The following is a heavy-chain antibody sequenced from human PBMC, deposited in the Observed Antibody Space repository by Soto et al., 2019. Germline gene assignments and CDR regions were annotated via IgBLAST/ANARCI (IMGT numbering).Heavy chain of an antibody. J-gene: IGHJ4*02. V-gene: IGHV3-23*01. Sequence: GGSLRLSCAASGFTFSSYAMSWVRQAPGKGLEWVSTLSNSGGSTYYADSVRGRFTISRDNSKNTLYLLMNSLRAEDTAVYYCARDSSSSVWGQGTLVTVSS. D-gene: IGHD6-6*01. CDR3: ARDSSSSV. CDR2: LSNSGGST. CDR1: GFTFSSYA.